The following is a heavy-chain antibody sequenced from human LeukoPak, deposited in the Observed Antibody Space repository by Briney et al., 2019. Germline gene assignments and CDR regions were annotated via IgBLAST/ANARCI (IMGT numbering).Heavy chain of an antibody. CDR3: ARPTGSYGFDI. Sequence: GGSLRLSCAASGFSFSSYAMSWVRQAPGKGLEWVSAISGSGGSTYYADSVKGRFTISRDNAKNSLYLQMNSLRVEDTALYYCARPTGSYGFDIWGQGAMVTVSS. CDR2: ISGSGGST. V-gene: IGHV3-23*01. J-gene: IGHJ3*02. D-gene: IGHD4-17*01. CDR1: GFSFSSYA.